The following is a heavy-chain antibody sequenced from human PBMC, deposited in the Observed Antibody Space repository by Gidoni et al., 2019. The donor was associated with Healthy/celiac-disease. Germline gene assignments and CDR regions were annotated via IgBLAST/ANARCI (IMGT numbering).Heavy chain of an antibody. CDR1: GGTLSRYA. CDR2: IIPIFGTA. D-gene: IGHD3-10*01. CDR3: ARLMGLGELIVFDY. J-gene: IGHJ4*02. V-gene: IGHV1-69*01. Sequence: QVQLVQSGAEVKKRGSSVKVSCKASGGTLSRYAISWVRQAPGQGLEWMGGIIPIFGTANSAQKFQGRVTIAADESTSTAYMELSSLRSGDTAVYYCARLMGLGELIVFDYWGQGTLVTVSA.